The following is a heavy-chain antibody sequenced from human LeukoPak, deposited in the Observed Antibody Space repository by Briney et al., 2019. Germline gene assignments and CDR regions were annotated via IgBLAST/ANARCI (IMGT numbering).Heavy chain of an antibody. CDR1: GFTFSSYG. D-gene: IGHD1-26*01. J-gene: IGHJ4*02. Sequence: GGSLRLSCGVSGFTFSSYGRSWVRQAPGKGLEWVSVISGSGYNTDYADSVKRRFTISRENERLYLQINSLRPEDTAVYYCAKHSGSYFVYYFDYWGQGTLVTVSS. V-gene: IGHV3-23*01. CDR3: AKHSGSYFVYYFDY. CDR2: ISGSGYNT.